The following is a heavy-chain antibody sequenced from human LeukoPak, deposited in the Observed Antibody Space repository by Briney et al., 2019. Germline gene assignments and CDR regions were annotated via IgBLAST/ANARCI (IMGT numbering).Heavy chain of an antibody. CDR3: ARDGMVRGVMTAPPAYYYYYYGMDV. J-gene: IGHJ6*02. Sequence: GGFLRLSCAASGFTFSSYWMHWVRQAPGKGLVWVSRINSDGSSTSYADSVKGRFTISRDNAKNTLYLQMNSLRAEDTAVYYCARDGMVRGVMTAPPAYYYYYYGMDVWGQGTTVTVSS. CDR2: INSDGSST. V-gene: IGHV3-74*01. CDR1: GFTFSSYW. D-gene: IGHD3-10*01.